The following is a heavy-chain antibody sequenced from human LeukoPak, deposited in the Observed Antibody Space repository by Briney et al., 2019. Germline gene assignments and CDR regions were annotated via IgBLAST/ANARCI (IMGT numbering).Heavy chain of an antibody. Sequence: RGSLRLSCAASGFTFSSYAMHWVRQAPGKGLEWVAVISYDGSNKYYADSVKGRFTISRDNSKNTLYLQMNSLGAEDTAIYYCVGNYYDSSGLDYWGQGTLVTVSS. CDR3: VGNYYDSSGLDY. D-gene: IGHD3-22*01. V-gene: IGHV3-30*04. CDR1: GFTFSSYA. CDR2: ISYDGSNK. J-gene: IGHJ4*02.